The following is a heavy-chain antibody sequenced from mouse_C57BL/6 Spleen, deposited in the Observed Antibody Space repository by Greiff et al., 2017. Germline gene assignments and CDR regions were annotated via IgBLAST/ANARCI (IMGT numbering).Heavy chain of an antibody. CDR2: INPNNGGT. J-gene: IGHJ4*01. Sequence: EVQLVESGPELVKPGASVKMSCKASGYTFTDYNMHWVKQSHGKSLEWIGYINPNNGGTSYNQKFKGKATLTVNKSSSTAYMELRSLTSEDSAVYYCAPYEGYAMDYWGQGTSVTVSS. CDR3: APYEGYAMDY. V-gene: IGHV1-22*01. D-gene: IGHD1-1*01. CDR1: GYTFTDYN.